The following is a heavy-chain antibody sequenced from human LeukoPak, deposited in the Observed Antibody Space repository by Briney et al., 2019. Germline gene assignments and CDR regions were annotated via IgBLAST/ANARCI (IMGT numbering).Heavy chain of an antibody. J-gene: IGHJ4*02. CDR3: ARGGTSTPPAVDY. CDR2: INAGNGNT. Sequence: GASVTVSCKASGFTFTSYAMHWARQAPGQRLDWMGWINAGNGNTRYSQKFQGRVTITRDTSASTAYMELSSLRSEDTAVYYCARGGTSTPPAVDYWGQGSLVTVSS. V-gene: IGHV1-3*01. D-gene: IGHD1-1*01. CDR1: GFTFTSYA.